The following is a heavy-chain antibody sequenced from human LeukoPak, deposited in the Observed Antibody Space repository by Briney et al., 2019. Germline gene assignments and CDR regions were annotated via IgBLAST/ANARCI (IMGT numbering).Heavy chain of an antibody. CDR2: INHSGST. J-gene: IGHJ6*03. D-gene: IGHD6-19*01. Sequence: SETLSLTCAVYGGSFSGYYWSWIRQPPGKGLEWIGEINHSGSTNYNPSLKSRVTISVDTSKNQFSLKLSSVTAADTAVYYCARLGSGTRPGAHVGYYYYMDVWGKGTTVTVSS. V-gene: IGHV4-34*01. CDR1: GGSFSGYY. CDR3: ARLGSGTRPGAHVGYYYYMDV.